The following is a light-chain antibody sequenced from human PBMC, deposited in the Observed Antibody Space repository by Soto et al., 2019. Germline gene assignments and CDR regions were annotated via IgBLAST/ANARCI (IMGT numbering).Light chain of an antibody. J-gene: IGKJ3*01. Sequence: EIVLTQSPGTLSLSPGERATLSCRASQSVSSSYLAWYQQKPGQAPRLLIYGASSRATGIPDRFSGSGSGTAFTLTISGLEPEDFAVYYCQQYGSSLFTFGPGTKVDIK. CDR1: QSVSSSY. CDR2: GAS. V-gene: IGKV3-20*01. CDR3: QQYGSSLFT.